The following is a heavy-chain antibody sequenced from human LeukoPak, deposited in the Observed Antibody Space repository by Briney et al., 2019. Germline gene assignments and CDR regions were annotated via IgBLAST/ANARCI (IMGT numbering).Heavy chain of an antibody. CDR2: IYNGGST. Sequence: SETLSLTCTVSGDSIPSAGYFWDWIRQHPGKGLEWIGYIYNGGSTSYNPSLKSRISISIDTSKNQFSLRLSSVTAADTAVYYCARDANDGYGGYMDVWGQGTTVTVSS. D-gene: IGHD5-24*01. J-gene: IGHJ6*03. CDR3: ARDANDGYGGYMDV. CDR1: GDSIPSAGYF. V-gene: IGHV4-31*03.